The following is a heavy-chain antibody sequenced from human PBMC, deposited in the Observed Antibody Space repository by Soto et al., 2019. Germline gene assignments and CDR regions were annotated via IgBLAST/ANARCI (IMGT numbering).Heavy chain of an antibody. CDR2: ISYDGSNK. CDR1: GFTFSSYG. V-gene: IGHV3-30*18. CDR3: AKGGYCSGGSCWIFDY. J-gene: IGHJ4*02. Sequence: PGGSLRLSCAASGFTFSSYGMHWVRQAPGKGLEWVAVISYDGSNKYYADSVKGRFTISRDNSKNTLYLQMNSLRAEDTAVYYCAKGGYCSGGSCWIFDYWGQGTLVTVSS. D-gene: IGHD2-15*01.